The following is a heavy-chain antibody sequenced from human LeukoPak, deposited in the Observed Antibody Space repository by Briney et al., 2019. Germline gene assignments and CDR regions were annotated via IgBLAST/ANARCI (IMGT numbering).Heavy chain of an antibody. CDR2: MNPSSGST. Sequence: ASVKVSCKASGYTFTSYDINWVRQATGQGLEWMGWMNPSSGSTAYAQKFQGRVTITRDTSISTAYMELRALRSEDTAVYYCARGRSAMRMDVWGKGTTVTVSS. CDR3: ARGRSAMRMDV. CDR1: GYTFTSYD. J-gene: IGHJ6*04. V-gene: IGHV1-8*03. D-gene: IGHD2-2*01.